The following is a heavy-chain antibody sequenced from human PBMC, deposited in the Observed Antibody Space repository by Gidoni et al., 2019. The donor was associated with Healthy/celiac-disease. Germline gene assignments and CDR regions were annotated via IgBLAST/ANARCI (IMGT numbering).Heavy chain of an antibody. CDR1: GFPFSSYW. D-gene: IGHD4-17*01. CDR2: IKQDGSEK. V-gene: IGHV3-7*01. CDR3: ARAGVRWSKPKPEDY. Sequence: EVQLVESGGGLVQPGGSLRLSCAASGFPFSSYWMSWVRQAPGKGLEWVANIKQDGSEKYYVDSVKGRFTISRDNAKNSLYLQMNSLRAEDTAVYYCARAGVRWSKPKPEDYWGQGTLVTVSS. J-gene: IGHJ4*02.